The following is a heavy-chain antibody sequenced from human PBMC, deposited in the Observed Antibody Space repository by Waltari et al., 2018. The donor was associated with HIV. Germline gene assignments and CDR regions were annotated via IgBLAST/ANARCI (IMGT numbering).Heavy chain of an antibody. CDR2: IYPSGST. CDR1: GGSISSYY. V-gene: IGHV4-4*07. J-gene: IGHJ4*02. D-gene: IGHD1-7*01. Sequence: QVQLQESGPGLVKPSETLSLTCSVSGGSISSYYWSWIRQPAGKGPEWIGRIYPSGSTNYSPSRRSRVSLSVDTCKNQFSLKLRSGIAADTAMYYCARGAGELQGRAFDYWGQGTLVTVSS. CDR3: ARGAGELQGRAFDY.